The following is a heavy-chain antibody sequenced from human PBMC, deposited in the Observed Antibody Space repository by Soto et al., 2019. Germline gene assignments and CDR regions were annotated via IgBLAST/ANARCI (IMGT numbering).Heavy chain of an antibody. D-gene: IGHD1-26*01. CDR2: IIPIFGTT. J-gene: IGHJ4*02. V-gene: IGHV1-69*01. CDR3: ARGVGAYYFDY. Sequence: QVQLVQSGAEVKKPGSSVKVSCKASGGTFSTYAFTWVRQAPGQGLEWLGGIIPIFGTTDYARKFQGRVTITAAESTSTVFIELSSLTSEDTAVYYCARGVGAYYFDYWGQGTLVTVSS. CDR1: GGTFSTYA.